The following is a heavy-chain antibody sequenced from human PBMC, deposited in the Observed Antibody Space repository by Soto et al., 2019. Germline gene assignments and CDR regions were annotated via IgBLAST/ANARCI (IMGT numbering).Heavy chain of an antibody. CDR2: VYYSGTT. V-gene: IGHV4-30-4*01. CDR3: VTVNLVGAAYYFDY. J-gene: IGHJ4*02. Sequence: QVQLQEWGPGLVKPSQTLSLTCTVSGGSIRNGDYYWGWIRQPPGKGLEWIGYVYYSGTTYSHPSLKSRVTISVDTSENEFSLRLSSVTAADTAVYCCVTVNLVGAAYYFDYWGPGTLVTVSS. CDR1: GGSIRNGDYY. D-gene: IGHD1-26*01.